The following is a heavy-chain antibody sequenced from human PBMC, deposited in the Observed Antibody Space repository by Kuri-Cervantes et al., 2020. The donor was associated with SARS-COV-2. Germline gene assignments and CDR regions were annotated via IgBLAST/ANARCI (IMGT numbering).Heavy chain of an antibody. J-gene: IGHJ6*03. CDR1: GFTFSSYW. CDR2: INSDGSST. V-gene: IGHV3-74*01. D-gene: IGHD6-19*01. CDR3: AREAYSSGWYPTLYYYYYMDV. Sequence: GESLKISCAASGFTFSSYWMHWVRQAPGKGLVWVSRINSDGSSTSYADSVKGRFTISRDNSKNTLYLQMNSLRAEDTAVYYCAREAYSSGWYPTLYYYYYMDVWGKGTTVTVSS.